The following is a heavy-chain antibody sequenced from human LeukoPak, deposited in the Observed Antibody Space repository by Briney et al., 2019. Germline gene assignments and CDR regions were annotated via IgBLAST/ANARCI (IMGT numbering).Heavy chain of an antibody. V-gene: IGHV3-30-3*01. CDR2: ISHDGSAQ. D-gene: IGHD1-26*01. J-gene: IGHJ4*02. CDR1: GFAFNSYA. Sequence: PGRSLRLSCAVSGFAFNSYAMHWVRQAPGEGLEWEAFISHDGSAQSYADSVKGRFTISRDNSKNTLYLQMNSLRPGDTAVYYCARDLSGTYMVGYWGQGTLVTVSS. CDR3: ARDLSGTYMVGY.